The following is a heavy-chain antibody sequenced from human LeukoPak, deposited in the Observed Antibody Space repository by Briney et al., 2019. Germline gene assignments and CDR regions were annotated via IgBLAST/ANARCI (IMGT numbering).Heavy chain of an antibody. CDR1: GGSISSYY. Sequence: SETLSLTCTVSGGSISSYYWSWIRQPTGKGLEWIGYIYYSGSTNYNPSLKSRVTISVDTSKNQFSLRLTSVTAADTAVYYCARSPTKRVPEDYWGQGTLVTVSS. CDR3: ARSPTKRVPEDY. V-gene: IGHV4-59*12. D-gene: IGHD2-2*01. J-gene: IGHJ4*02. CDR2: IYYSGST.